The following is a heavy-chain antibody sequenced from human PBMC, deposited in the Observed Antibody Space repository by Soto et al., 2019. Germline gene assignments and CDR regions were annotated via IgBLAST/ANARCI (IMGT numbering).Heavy chain of an antibody. CDR3: ARDAGVVISSSWFDP. CDR2: INPNSGGT. D-gene: IGHD3-3*01. J-gene: IGHJ5*02. V-gene: IGHV1-2*02. CDR1: GYTFTGYY. Sequence: ASVKVSCKASGYTFTGYYMHWVRQAPGQGLEWMGWINPNSGGTNYAQKFQGRVTMTRDTSISTAYMELSRLRSDDTAVYYCARDAGVVISSSWFDPWGQGTLVTV.